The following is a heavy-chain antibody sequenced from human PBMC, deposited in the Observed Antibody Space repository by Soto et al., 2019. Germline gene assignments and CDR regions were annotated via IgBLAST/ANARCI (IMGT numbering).Heavy chain of an antibody. J-gene: IGHJ4*02. V-gene: IGHV3-30-3*01. CDR1: GFTFSSYA. D-gene: IGHD1-7*01. Sequence: QVQLVESGGGVVQPGRSLRLSCAASGFTFSSYAMHWVRQAPGKGLEWVAVISYDGSNKYYADSVKGRFTISRDNSKNTLYLQMNSLRAEETAVYYCARERGHWNYKLEYYFDYWGQGTLVTVSS. CDR2: ISYDGSNK. CDR3: ARERGHWNYKLEYYFDY.